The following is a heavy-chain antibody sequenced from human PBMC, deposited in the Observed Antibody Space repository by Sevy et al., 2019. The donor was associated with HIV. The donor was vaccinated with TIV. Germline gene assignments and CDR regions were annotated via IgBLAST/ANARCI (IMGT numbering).Heavy chain of an antibody. J-gene: IGHJ6*03. D-gene: IGHD2-21*01. Sequence: GGSLRLSCAASGFAFSDHYVDWVRQAPGKGLEWVGRIRNRPNRYTTEYAASVEGRFTISRDDSRNSLYLQMNSLKTEDSAVYYCVRGPNCGVGGCQQISPYCLDVWGIGATVTVSS. CDR3: VRGPNCGVGGCQQISPYCLDV. CDR2: IRNRPNRYTT. CDR1: GFAFSDHY. V-gene: IGHV3-72*01.